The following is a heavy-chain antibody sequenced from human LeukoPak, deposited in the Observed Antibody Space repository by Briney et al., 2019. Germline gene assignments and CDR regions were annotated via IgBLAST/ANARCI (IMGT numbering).Heavy chain of an antibody. CDR3: ARAGLYSGSYGY. CDR1: GYTVTSYG. Sequence: ASVKVSCKASGYTVTSYGISWLRQAPGQRLEWMGWISAYNGNTNYAQKLQGRVTMTTDTSTSTAYMELRSLGSDDTAVYYCARAGLYSGSYGYWGQGTLVTVSS. J-gene: IGHJ4*02. D-gene: IGHD1-26*01. CDR2: ISAYNGNT. V-gene: IGHV1-18*01.